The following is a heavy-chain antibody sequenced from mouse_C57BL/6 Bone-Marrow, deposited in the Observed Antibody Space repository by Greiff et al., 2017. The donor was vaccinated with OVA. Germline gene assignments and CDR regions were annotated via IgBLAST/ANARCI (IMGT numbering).Heavy chain of an antibody. CDR1: GFTFSSYG. Sequence: EVHLVESGGDLVKPGGSLKLSCAASGFTFSSYGMSWVRQTPDKRLEWVATISSGGSYTYYPDSVKGRFTISRDNAKNTLYLQMSSLKSEDTAMYYCARDDGRSFDYWGQGTTLTVSS. V-gene: IGHV5-6*01. J-gene: IGHJ2*01. CDR2: ISSGGSYT. CDR3: ARDDGRSFDY.